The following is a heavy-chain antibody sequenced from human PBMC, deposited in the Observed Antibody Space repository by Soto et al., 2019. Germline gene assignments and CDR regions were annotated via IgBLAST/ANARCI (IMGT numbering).Heavy chain of an antibody. D-gene: IGHD3-3*01. V-gene: IGHV3-30*18. Sequence: GGSLRLSCAASGFTFSNYGRHWVRQAPGKGLEWVAFISDDGSNKYYADSMKGRFTMSRDNSKSTLYLQMNSLRVEDTAVYYCTKRRNVLRFLEWSSGMEVWGQGTTVTVSS. CDR2: ISDDGSNK. CDR3: TKRRNVLRFLEWSSGMEV. CDR1: GFTFSNYG. J-gene: IGHJ6*02.